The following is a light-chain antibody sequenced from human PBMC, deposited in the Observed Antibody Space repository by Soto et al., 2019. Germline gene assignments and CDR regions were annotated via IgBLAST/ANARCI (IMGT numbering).Light chain of an antibody. CDR2: GAS. J-gene: IGKJ1*01. CDR3: QQYGSSPTWT. V-gene: IGKV3-20*01. Sequence: VLTQSPGTLSLSPGERATLSCRASQSVSTNYLAWYQQKPGQAPRLLIYGASTRATGIPDRFSGSGSGTDFTLTISRLEPEDSAVYYCQQYGSSPTWTFGQGTKVDI. CDR1: QSVSTNY.